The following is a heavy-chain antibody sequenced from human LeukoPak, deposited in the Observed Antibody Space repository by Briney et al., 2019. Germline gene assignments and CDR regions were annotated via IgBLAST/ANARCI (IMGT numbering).Heavy chain of an antibody. Sequence: GGSLRLSCAASGFTFSSYSMNWVRQAPGKGLEWVSGITWNSDSIDYADSVKGRFTISRDNAKNSLYLQMNSLRAEDTAVYYCAELGITMIGGVWGKGTTVTISS. CDR2: ITWNSDSI. CDR3: AELGITMIGGV. D-gene: IGHD3-10*02. CDR1: GFTFSSYS. V-gene: IGHV3-48*04. J-gene: IGHJ6*04.